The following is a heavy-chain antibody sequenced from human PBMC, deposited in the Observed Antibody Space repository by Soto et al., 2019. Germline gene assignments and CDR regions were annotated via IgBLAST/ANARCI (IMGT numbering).Heavy chain of an antibody. D-gene: IGHD3-22*01. CDR2: IDASGGST. Sequence: ASVKISCKASGYTFTRYYIHWVRQAPGQGLEWMGMIDASGGSTTYAQKFQGSVTMTRDTSTSTVSMELSSLRSEDTAVYYCARSSFYYDSGASFDYWGQGTLVTVSS. CDR1: GYTFTRYY. J-gene: IGHJ4*02. V-gene: IGHV1-46*01. CDR3: ARSSFYYDSGASFDY.